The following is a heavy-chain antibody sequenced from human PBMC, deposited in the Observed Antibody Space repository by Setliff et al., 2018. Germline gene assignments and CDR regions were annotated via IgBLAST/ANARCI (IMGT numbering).Heavy chain of an antibody. CDR1: GGTLTTFTTYS. Sequence: SVKVSCKASGGTLTTFTTYSLIWVRQAPGQGLEWMGGIIPITGTTNYAQRFQGRITISTDESSSTVYMEMSRLKAEDTAVYYCARGSIVGPTRGDFDFWGLGTLVTVSS. J-gene: IGHJ4*02. D-gene: IGHD1-26*01. CDR3: ARGSIVGPTRGDFDF. V-gene: IGHV1-69*16. CDR2: IIPITGTT.